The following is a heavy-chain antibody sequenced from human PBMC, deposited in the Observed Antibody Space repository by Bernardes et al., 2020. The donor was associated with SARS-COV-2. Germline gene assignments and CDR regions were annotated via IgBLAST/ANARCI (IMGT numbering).Heavy chain of an antibody. V-gene: IGHV1-8*01. D-gene: IGHD4-17*01. CDR1: GYRFTTYN. Sequence: ASVKDSCKASGYRFTTYNINWVRQAAGQGLEWVAYMTSNSDDTVFAQKFQGRLTLSRNTSTSTVYMELSSLRSDDTAVYYCARVAGDYKSSGMDVWGQGTTVTVSS. CDR2: MTSNSDDT. CDR3: ARVAGDYKSSGMDV. J-gene: IGHJ6*02.